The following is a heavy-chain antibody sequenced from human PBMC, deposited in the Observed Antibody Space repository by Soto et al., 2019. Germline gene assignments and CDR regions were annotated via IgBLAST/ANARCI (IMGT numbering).Heavy chain of an antibody. J-gene: IGHJ4*02. CDR3: VKGKVTIFGVVITPPFDY. Sequence: GGSLRLSCSASGFTFSSYAMHWVRQAPGKGLEYVSAISSNGGSTYYADSVKGRFTNFRDNSKKTLYLQMSSLIAEDTAVYYCVKGKVTIFGVVITPPFDYWGQGTLVTVSS. D-gene: IGHD3-3*01. CDR2: ISSNGGST. V-gene: IGHV3-64D*08. CDR1: GFTFSSYA.